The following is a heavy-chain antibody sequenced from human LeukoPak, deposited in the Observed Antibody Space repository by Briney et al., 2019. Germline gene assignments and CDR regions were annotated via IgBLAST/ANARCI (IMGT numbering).Heavy chain of an antibody. J-gene: IGHJ6*03. Sequence: PSETLSLTCTVSGGSISSSSYYCGWIRQPPGKGLEWIGSIYYSGSTYYNPSLKSRVTISVDTSKNQFSLKLSSVTAADTAVYYCARVGSGCSSTSCYSAYYYYYMDVWGKGTTVTVSS. CDR3: ARVGSGCSSTSCYSAYYYYYMDV. CDR1: GGSISSSSYY. CDR2: IYYSGST. V-gene: IGHV4-39*01. D-gene: IGHD2-2*02.